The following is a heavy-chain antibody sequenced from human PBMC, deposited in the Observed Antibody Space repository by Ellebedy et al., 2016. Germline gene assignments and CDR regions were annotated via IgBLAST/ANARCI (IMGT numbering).Heavy chain of an antibody. D-gene: IGHD1-1*01. V-gene: IGHV4-61*01. J-gene: IGHJ6*02. CDR2: IYYSGST. Sequence: SETLSLTCAVSGGSVSSGTYYWSWIRQPPGKGLEWIGYIYYSGSTNYNPSLKSRVTISVDTSKNQFSLKLSSVTAADTAVYYCARGFDYNWNYLHYYYYGMDVWGQGTTVTVSS. CDR3: ARGFDYNWNYLHYYYYGMDV. CDR1: GGSVSSGTYY.